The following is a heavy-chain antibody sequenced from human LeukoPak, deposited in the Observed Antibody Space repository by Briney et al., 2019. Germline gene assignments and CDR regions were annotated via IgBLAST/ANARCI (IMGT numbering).Heavy chain of an antibody. CDR3: AKASGNYYYYYGMDV. CDR1: GFTFDDYA. CDR2: ISWSSGSI. V-gene: IGHV3-9*01. D-gene: IGHD1-26*01. Sequence: SGRSLRLSCAASGFTFDDYAMHWVRQAPGKGLEWVSGISWSSGSIGYADSVKGRFTISRDNAKNSLYLQMNGLRTEDTALYYCAKASGNYYYYYGMDVWGQGTLVTVSS. J-gene: IGHJ6*02.